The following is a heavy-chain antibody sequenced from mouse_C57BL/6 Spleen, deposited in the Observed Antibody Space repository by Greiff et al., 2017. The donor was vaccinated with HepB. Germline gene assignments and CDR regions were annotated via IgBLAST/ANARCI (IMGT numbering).Heavy chain of an antibody. J-gene: IGHJ4*01. D-gene: IGHD1-1*01. Sequence: EVHLVESGGDLVKPGGSLKLSCAASGFTFSSYGMSWVRQTPDKRLEWVATISSGGSYTYYPDSVKGRFTISRDNAKNTLYLQMSSLKSEDTAMYYCARHDYYGSLYAMDYWGQGTSVTVSS. CDR1: GFTFSSYG. CDR2: ISSGGSYT. V-gene: IGHV5-6*01. CDR3: ARHDYYGSLYAMDY.